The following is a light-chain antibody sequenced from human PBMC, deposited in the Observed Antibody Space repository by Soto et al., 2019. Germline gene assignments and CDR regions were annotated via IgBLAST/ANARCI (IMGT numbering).Light chain of an antibody. CDR1: QSISSW. V-gene: IGKV1-5*03. CDR2: KAS. Sequence: DIQMTQSPSTLSASVGDRVTITCRASQSISSWLAWYQQKPGKAPKLLIYKASSLESGGPSRFSGRGSGTEFTLTVSSLQPDDFATYYCQQYNSYSRYTFGQGTKLDIK. CDR3: QQYNSYSRYT. J-gene: IGKJ2*01.